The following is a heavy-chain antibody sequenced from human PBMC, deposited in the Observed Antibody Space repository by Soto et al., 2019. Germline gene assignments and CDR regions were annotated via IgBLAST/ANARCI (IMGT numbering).Heavy chain of an antibody. CDR2: INHSGST. J-gene: IGHJ1*01. D-gene: IGHD3-22*01. CDR3: ARGPAYYYDSSGYQPYKH. Sequence: SETLSLTCAVYGGSFSGYYWSWIRQPPGKGLEWIGEINHSGSTNYNPSLKSRVTISVDTSKNQFSLKLSSVTAADTAVYYCARGPAYYYDSSGYQPYKHWGQGTLVTVSS. V-gene: IGHV4-34*01. CDR1: GGSFSGYY.